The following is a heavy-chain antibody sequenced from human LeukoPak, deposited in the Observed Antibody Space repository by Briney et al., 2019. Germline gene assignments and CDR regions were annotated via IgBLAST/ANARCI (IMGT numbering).Heavy chain of an antibody. CDR3: ARRTPIPNR. CDR2: ISSNGSYI. V-gene: IGHV3-21*01. Sequence: GGSLRLSCAASGFTFSSYSMNWVRQAPGKGLEWVSFISSNGSYIYYADSVKGRFTISRENSKNTLYLQMNSLRAEDTAVYYCARRTPIPNRWGQGTLVTVSS. CDR1: GFTFSSYS. D-gene: IGHD2-2*01. J-gene: IGHJ4*02.